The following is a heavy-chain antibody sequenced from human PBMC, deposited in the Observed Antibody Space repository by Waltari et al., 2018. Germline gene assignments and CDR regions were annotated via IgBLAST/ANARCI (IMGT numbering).Heavy chain of an antibody. D-gene: IGHD3-16*01. CDR2: IYSGGNT. CDR3: ARNVGELGV. Sequence: EVQLVESGGGLVQPGGSLRLSCVASGFTVGKNYLGWVRKAPGKGRELGSLIYSGGNTRYADSVMCRFTISRDGSKNTVYLQMTSLRAEDTAVYYCARNVGELGVWGQGTTATVSS. V-gene: IGHV3-66*01. J-gene: IGHJ6*02. CDR1: GFTVGKNY.